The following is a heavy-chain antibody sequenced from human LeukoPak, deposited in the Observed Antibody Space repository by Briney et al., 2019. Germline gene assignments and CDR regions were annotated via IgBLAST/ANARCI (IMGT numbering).Heavy chain of an antibody. J-gene: IGHJ4*02. CDR1: GFTFSSYG. Sequence: GGSLRLSCAASGFTFSSYGMHWFRQAPGKGLEWVAFIRYDGSNKYYADSVKGRFTISRDNSKNTLYLQMNSLRAEDTAVYYCAKPPTYYYDSSGLDYWGQGTLVTVSS. V-gene: IGHV3-30*02. CDR2: IRYDGSNK. CDR3: AKPPTYYYDSSGLDY. D-gene: IGHD3-22*01.